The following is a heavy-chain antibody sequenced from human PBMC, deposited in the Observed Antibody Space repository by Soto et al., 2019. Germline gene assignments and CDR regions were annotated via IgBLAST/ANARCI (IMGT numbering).Heavy chain of an antibody. Sequence: EVQLVESGGGLVKPGGSLRLSCAASEFTFRDFTMNWVRQAPGKGLEWVSSITGSSTYIYYADSVKGRFTISRDNAKNSLYLQMTSLRAEDTAVYYCARDRGCICCICHVLNGLDVWCQGTTVTVS. CDR3: ARDRGCICCICHVLNGLDV. D-gene: IGHD2-15*01. CDR1: EFTFRDFT. J-gene: IGHJ6*02. CDR2: ITGSSTYI. V-gene: IGHV3-21*01.